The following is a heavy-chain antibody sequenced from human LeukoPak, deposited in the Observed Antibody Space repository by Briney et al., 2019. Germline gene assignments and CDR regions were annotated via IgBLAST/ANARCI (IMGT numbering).Heavy chain of an antibody. CDR1: GYTFTSYG. J-gene: IGHJ3*02. CDR2: ISAYNGNT. D-gene: IGHD2-2*01. V-gene: IGHV1-18*01. CDR3: ARSGPAAIPVDAFDI. Sequence: GASVKVACKASGYTFTSYGISWVRQAPGQGLEWMGGISAYNGNTNYAQKLQGRVTMTTDTSTSTAYMKLRSLRSDATAVYYCARSGPAAIPVDAFDIWGQGTMVTVSS.